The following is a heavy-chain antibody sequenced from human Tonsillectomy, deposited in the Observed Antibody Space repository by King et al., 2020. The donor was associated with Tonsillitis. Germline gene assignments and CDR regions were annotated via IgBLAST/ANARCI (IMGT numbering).Heavy chain of an antibody. CDR3: ARVSGDYSILTGFNY. Sequence: HVQLVESGAEVKKPGASVKVSCKASGYTFTSYGISWVRQAPGQGLEWMGWISTYNGNTNYAQKFQGRVTMTTDTSASTAYMELRSLRSDDTAVYYCARVSGDYSILTGFNYWGQGTLVTVSS. J-gene: IGHJ4*02. CDR1: GYTFTSYG. D-gene: IGHD3-9*01. CDR2: ISTYNGNT. V-gene: IGHV1-18*04.